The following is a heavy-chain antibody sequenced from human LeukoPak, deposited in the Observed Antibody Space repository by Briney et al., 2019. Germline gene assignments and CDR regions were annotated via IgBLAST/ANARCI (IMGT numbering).Heavy chain of an antibody. Sequence: PSETLSLTCTVSGGSISSSSYYWGWIRQPPGKGLEWIGSIYYSGSTYYNPSLKSRVTISVDTSKNQFSLKLSSVTAADTAVYYCARESYDFWSGYPNWFDPWGQGTLVTVSS. V-gene: IGHV4-39*07. D-gene: IGHD3-3*01. CDR3: ARESYDFWSGYPNWFDP. J-gene: IGHJ5*02. CDR2: IYYSGST. CDR1: GGSISSSSYY.